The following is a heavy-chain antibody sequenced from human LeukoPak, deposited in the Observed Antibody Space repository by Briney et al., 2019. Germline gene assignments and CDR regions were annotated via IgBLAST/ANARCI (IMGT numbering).Heavy chain of an antibody. V-gene: IGHV4-34*01. Sequence: PGGSLRLSCAASGFTFSSYAMSWIRQPPGKGLEWIGEINHSGSTNYNPSLKSRVTISVDTSKNQFSLKLSSVTAADTAVYYCARGRGRLQQLALVDYWGQGTPVTVSS. CDR2: INHSGST. J-gene: IGHJ4*02. D-gene: IGHD6-13*01. CDR1: GFTFSSYA. CDR3: ARGRGRLQQLALVDY.